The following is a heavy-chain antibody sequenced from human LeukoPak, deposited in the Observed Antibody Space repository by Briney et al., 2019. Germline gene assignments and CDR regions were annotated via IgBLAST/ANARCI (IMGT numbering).Heavy chain of an antibody. CDR3: AKDKQWLVGNQGIDY. J-gene: IGHJ4*02. D-gene: IGHD6-19*01. Sequence: SLRLSCXXXXXSFSSYGMYWVRQAPGKGLEWVAVISYDGSYKYYADSVKGRFTISRDNFKGTLYLQMSSLRAEDTAVYYCAKDKQWLVGNQGIDYWGQGTLVIVSS. V-gene: IGHV3-30*18. CDR2: ISYDGSYK. CDR1: XXSFSSYG.